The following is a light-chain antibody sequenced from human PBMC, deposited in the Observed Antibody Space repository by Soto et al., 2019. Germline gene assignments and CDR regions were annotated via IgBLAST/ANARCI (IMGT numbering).Light chain of an antibody. J-gene: IGKJ3*01. CDR2: AAS. CDR1: QGISHY. V-gene: IGKV1-27*01. CDR3: QKYNSDHV. Sequence: DIQMTQSPSSLSASVGDRVTITCRASQGISHYLAWYQQKPGKVPKLLIYAASTLQSGVPSRCSGSGSGTDFTLTISSLQPEDVATYYCQKYNSDHVFGPGTKVDIK.